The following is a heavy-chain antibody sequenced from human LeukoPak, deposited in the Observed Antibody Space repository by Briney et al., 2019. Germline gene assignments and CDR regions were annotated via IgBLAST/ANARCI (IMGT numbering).Heavy chain of an antibody. CDR3: ARGLTVTTGTCFDY. V-gene: IGHV4-34*01. CDR1: GGSFSGYY. D-gene: IGHD4-17*01. Sequence: PSETLSLTCAVYGGSFSGYYWSWIRQPPGKGLEWIGEINHSGSTNYNPSLKSRVTISVDTSKNQFSLELSSVTAADTAVYYCARGLTVTTGTCFDYWGQGTLVTVSS. CDR2: INHSGST. J-gene: IGHJ4*02.